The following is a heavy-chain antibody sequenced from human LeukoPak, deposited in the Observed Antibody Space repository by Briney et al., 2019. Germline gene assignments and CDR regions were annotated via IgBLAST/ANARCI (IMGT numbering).Heavy chain of an antibody. CDR1: GFTFSSYG. CDR2: IRYDGSNK. J-gene: IGHJ4*02. D-gene: IGHD3-22*01. CDR3: AKDEVYDSSGYYVGYYYFDY. V-gene: IGHV3-30*02. Sequence: GGSLRLSGAASGFTFSSYGMHWVRQAPGKGLEWVAFIRYDGSNKYYADSVKGRFTISRDNSKNTLYLQMNSLRAEDTAVYYCAKDEVYDSSGYYVGYYYFDYWGQGTLVTVSS.